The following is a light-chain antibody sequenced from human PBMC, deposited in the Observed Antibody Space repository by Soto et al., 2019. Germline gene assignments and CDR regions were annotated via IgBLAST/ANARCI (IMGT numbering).Light chain of an antibody. CDR1: QSLGSS. J-gene: IGKJ5*01. CDR3: QKLHNFPLT. V-gene: IGKV1-9*01. Sequence: DIQMSQSPSSLSASVGDRVTITCRASQSLGSSLAWYQQKPWEAPKLLIYAASTLQSGAPSRFSGSGYGTEFTLTISSLQPDDFASYYCQKLHNFPLTFGQGTRLEIK. CDR2: AAS.